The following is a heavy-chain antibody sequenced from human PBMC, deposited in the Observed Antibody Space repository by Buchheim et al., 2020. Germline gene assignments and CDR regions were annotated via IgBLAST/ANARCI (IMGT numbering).Heavy chain of an antibody. J-gene: IGHJ6*02. CDR1: GFTFSSYA. D-gene: IGHD3-9*01. CDR2: ISYDGSNK. V-gene: IGHV3-30-3*01. CDR3: ARAPEGYFDLFFGVPSYYYGMDV. Sequence: QVQLVESGGGVVQPGRSLRLSCAASGFTFSSYAMHWVRQAPGKGLEWVAVISYDGSNKYYADSVKGRFTISRDNSKNTLYLQMNSLRAEDTAVYYCARAPEGYFDLFFGVPSYYYGMDVWGQGTT.